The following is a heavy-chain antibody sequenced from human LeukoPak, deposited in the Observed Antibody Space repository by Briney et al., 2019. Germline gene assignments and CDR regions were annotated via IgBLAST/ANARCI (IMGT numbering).Heavy chain of an antibody. J-gene: IGHJ4*02. CDR3: ARGTEMATIGFDY. V-gene: IGHV4-61*02. CDR2: IYTSGST. CDR1: GGSISSGSYY. D-gene: IGHD5-24*01. Sequence: SQTLSLTCTVSGGSISSGSYYWSWIRQPAGKGLEWIGRIYTSGSTNYNPSLKSRVTISVDTSKNQFSLKLSSVTAADTAVYYCARGTEMATIGFDYRGQGTLVTVSS.